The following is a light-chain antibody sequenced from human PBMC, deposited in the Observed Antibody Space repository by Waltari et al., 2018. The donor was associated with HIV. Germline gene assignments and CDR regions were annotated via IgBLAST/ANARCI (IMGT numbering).Light chain of an antibody. Sequence: QSALAQSPSASGFPGQAVTISCTGTSSDIGSYDYVSWYQQHPGKAPKLMIYDVYKQPSGIPERFSGSKSGNTASLTVSGLQAEDEANYYCSSYAGSTNRVVFGGGTFLTVL. V-gene: IGLV2-8*01. J-gene: IGLJ2*01. CDR3: SSYAGSTNRVV. CDR2: DVY. CDR1: SSDIGSYDY.